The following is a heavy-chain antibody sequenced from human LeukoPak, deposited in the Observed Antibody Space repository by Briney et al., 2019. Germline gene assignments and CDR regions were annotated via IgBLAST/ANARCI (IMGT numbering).Heavy chain of an antibody. CDR2: IYYSGST. V-gene: IGHV4-59*01. D-gene: IGHD3-3*01. Sequence: SETLPLTCTVSGGSISSYYWSWIRQPPRKGLEWIGYIYYSGSTNYNPSLKSRVTISVYTSKNQFSLKLSSVTAAGTAVYYCARVRFLEWLHDAFDIWGQGTMVTVSS. J-gene: IGHJ3*02. CDR1: GGSISSYY. CDR3: ARVRFLEWLHDAFDI.